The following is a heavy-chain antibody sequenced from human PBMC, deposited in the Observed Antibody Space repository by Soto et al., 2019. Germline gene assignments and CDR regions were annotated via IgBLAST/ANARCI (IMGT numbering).Heavy chain of an antibody. D-gene: IGHD2-2*02. CDR1: GGSVTGADYY. Sequence: PSETLSLTCTVSGGSVTGADYYWSWIRQPPGKGLEWIGYISYRGRTYYNPSLKSRLTISLDTSKNQFSLRLTSVTVADTAVYYCARGVVLVPAAILYYYYYGMDVWGQGTTVTVSS. J-gene: IGHJ6*02. V-gene: IGHV4-30-4*08. CDR3: ARGVVLVPAAILYYYYYGMDV. CDR2: ISYRGRT.